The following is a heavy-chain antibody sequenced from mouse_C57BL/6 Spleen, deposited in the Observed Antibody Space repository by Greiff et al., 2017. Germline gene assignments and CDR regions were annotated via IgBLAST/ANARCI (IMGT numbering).Heavy chain of an antibody. CDR2: IDPSDSYT. CDR1: GYTFTSYW. J-gene: IGHJ3*01. CDR3: AIYYGSSYPAY. D-gene: IGHD1-1*01. V-gene: IGHV1-69*01. Sequence: QVQLKQPGAELVMPGASVKLSCKASGYTFTSYWMHWVKQRPGQGLEWIGEIDPSDSYTNYNQKFKGKSTLTVDKSSSTAYMQLSSLTSEDSAVYYCAIYYGSSYPAYWGQGTLVTVSA.